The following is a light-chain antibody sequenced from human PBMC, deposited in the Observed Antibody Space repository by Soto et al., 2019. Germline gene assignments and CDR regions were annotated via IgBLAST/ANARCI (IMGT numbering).Light chain of an antibody. CDR2: GAS. Sequence: EIVMTQSPATLSVSPGEGATVSCRASQSVSSKLAWYQQKPGQAPRLLIYGASTRATGIPARFSGSGSGTEFTLIISSLQSEDSAVYYCQQRSNWTLTFGGGTKVDIK. CDR3: QQRSNWTLT. J-gene: IGKJ4*01. CDR1: QSVSSK. V-gene: IGKV3-15*01.